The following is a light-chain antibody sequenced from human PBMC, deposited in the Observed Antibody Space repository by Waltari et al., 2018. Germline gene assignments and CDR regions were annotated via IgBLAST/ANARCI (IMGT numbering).Light chain of an antibody. V-gene: IGKV3-20*01. J-gene: IGKJ2*01. CDR1: QRIRSSN. CDR3: QQYDTEPRT. Sequence: EIVLPQSPGTLSLSPAERATLSCRASQRIRSSNLAWYQQKLGQTPRLLIYGASSRATGIPDRFSGSGSGTDFTLSITRLEPEDLAVYYCQQYDTEPRTFGQGTKLEIK. CDR2: GAS.